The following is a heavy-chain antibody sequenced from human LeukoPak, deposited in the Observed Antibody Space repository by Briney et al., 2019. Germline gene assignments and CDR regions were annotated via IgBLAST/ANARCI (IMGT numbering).Heavy chain of an antibody. CDR1: GGSISSGGYY. CDR3: ARGAPRWNYYGMDV. V-gene: IGHV4-31*03. J-gene: IGHJ6*02. D-gene: IGHD1-1*01. Sequence: NASETLSLTCTVSGGSISSGGYYWSWLRQHPGKGLEWIGYIYYSGSTYYNPSLKSRVTISVDTSKNQFSLQLSSVTAADTAVYYCARGAPRWNYYGMDVWGQGTTVTVSS. CDR2: IYYSGST.